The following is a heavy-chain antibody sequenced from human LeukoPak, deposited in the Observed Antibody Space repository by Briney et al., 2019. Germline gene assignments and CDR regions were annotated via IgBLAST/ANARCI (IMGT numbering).Heavy chain of an antibody. D-gene: IGHD3-22*01. J-gene: IGHJ4*02. CDR1: GFTFSSYA. Sequence: GGSLRLSCAASGFTFSSYAVSWVRQAPGKGLEWVSAISGSGGSTYYADSVEGRFNIPRDNSKNTLYLQMNSLRAEDTAVYYCAKDRQDYYDSSGYPTPFYWGQGTLVTVSS. V-gene: IGHV3-23*01. CDR3: AKDRQDYYDSSGYPTPFY. CDR2: ISGSGGST.